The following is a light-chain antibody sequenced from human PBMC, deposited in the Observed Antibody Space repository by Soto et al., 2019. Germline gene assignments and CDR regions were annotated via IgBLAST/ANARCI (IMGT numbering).Light chain of an antibody. J-gene: IGLJ1*01. CDR2: EVS. CDR3: NSYAGSNNV. V-gene: IGLV2-8*01. CDR1: SSDVGGYNY. Sequence: QSVLTQPASVSGSPRQSITISCTGASSDVGGYNYVSWYQQHPGKAPKLMIYEVSQRPSGVPDRFSGSKSGNTASLTVSGLQAEDEADYYCNSYAGSNNVFGTGTKVTVL.